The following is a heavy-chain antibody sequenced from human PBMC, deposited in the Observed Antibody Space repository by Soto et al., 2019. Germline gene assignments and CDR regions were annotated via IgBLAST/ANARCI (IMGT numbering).Heavy chain of an antibody. J-gene: IGHJ5*02. Sequence: GASVKVSCKASGYTFTGYYMHWVRQAPRQGLEWMGWINPNSGGTNYAQKFQGRVTMTRDTSISTAYMELSRLRSDDTAVYYCARAYYYGPEGWFDPWGQGTLVTVSS. CDR1: GYTFTGYY. V-gene: IGHV1-2*02. CDR2: INPNSGGT. CDR3: ARAYYYGPEGWFDP. D-gene: IGHD3-10*01.